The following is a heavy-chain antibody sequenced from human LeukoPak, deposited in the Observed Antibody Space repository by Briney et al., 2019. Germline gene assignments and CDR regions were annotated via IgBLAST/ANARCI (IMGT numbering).Heavy chain of an antibody. CDR3: ARRHYVGYSSSWPWGV. CDR1: GGSITNYY. CDR2: IFYTGSDNS. Sequence: SETLSLTCTVSGGSITNYYWTWIRQPPGKGLEWIGYIFYTGSDNSNYNPSLRSRVTMSVDTSKNQFSLNLSSVTAADTVVYYCARRHYVGYSSSWPWGVWGKGTTVTVSS. V-gene: IGHV4-59*08. D-gene: IGHD6-13*01. J-gene: IGHJ6*04.